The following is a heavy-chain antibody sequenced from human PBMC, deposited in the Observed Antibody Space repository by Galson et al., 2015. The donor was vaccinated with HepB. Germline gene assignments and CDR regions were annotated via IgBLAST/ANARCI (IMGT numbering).Heavy chain of an antibody. CDR3: ARWGEEYTSRLESDYTYYYMDV. D-gene: IGHD4-11*01. Sequence: SLRLSCAASGFTFSTSAMTWVRPAPGQGLEWVAVISYDGRKKYYADSVKGRFTISRDNSKNTLYLQMNSLRAGDTAVYYCARWGEEYTSRLESDYTYYYMDVWGKGTTVIVSS. V-gene: IGHV3-30*04. CDR2: ISYDGRKK. J-gene: IGHJ6*03. CDR1: GFTFSTSA.